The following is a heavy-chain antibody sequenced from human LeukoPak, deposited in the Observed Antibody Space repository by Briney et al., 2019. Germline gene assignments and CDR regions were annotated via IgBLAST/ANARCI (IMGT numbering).Heavy chain of an antibody. Sequence: PSETLSLTCTVSGGSISSYYWSWIRQPPGKGLEWIGYIYYSGSTNYNPSLKSRVTISVDTSKNQFSLKLSSVTAADTAVYYCARVVGYYDSSGYDPYYYYMDVWGKGTTVTVSS. J-gene: IGHJ6*03. V-gene: IGHV4-59*01. CDR2: IYYSGST. D-gene: IGHD3-22*01. CDR3: ARVVGYYDSSGYDPYYYYMDV. CDR1: GGSISSYY.